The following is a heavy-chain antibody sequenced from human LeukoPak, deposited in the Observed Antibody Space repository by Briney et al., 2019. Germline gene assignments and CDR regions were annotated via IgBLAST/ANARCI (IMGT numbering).Heavy chain of an antibody. Sequence: GESLKISCKGSGYSFTSYWIGWVRQMPGKGLEWMGVIYPGDSDTRYSPSFQGQVTISADKSISTAYLQWSSLKASDTAMYYCARQGYSSGWYLSFDYWGQGTLVTVSS. V-gene: IGHV5-51*01. CDR2: IYPGDSDT. D-gene: IGHD6-19*01. J-gene: IGHJ4*02. CDR3: ARQGYSSGWYLSFDY. CDR1: GYSFTSYW.